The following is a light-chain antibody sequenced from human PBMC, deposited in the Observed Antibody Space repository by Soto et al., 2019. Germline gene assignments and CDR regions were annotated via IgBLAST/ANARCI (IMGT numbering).Light chain of an antibody. J-gene: IGKJ1*01. Sequence: EVVMTQSPGTLSVSPGERATLSFRASQSVSTKLAWYQQKPGQAPRLLIHGASTRANGIPARFSGSGSGTEFSLTISSLQSEDFAVYYCLQYNIWPRTFGQGTKVEIK. CDR2: GAS. CDR3: LQYNIWPRT. CDR1: QSVSTK. V-gene: IGKV3-15*01.